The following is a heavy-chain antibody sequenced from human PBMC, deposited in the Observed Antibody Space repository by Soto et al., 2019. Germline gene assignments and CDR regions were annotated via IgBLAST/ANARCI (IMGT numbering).Heavy chain of an antibody. Sequence: ASVKVPCEASGYSFTDHYIHWVRQAPGQGLEWMGWVNPNTGGTNYAQRFHGRVTMTRDTSITTAYMELSSLRSDDTALFYCATLDTGRYYVNALDISGEATLVAF. CDR1: GYSFTDHY. D-gene: IGHD3-10*01. V-gene: IGHV1-2*02. CDR3: ATLDTGRYYVNALDI. CDR2: VNPNTGGT. J-gene: IGHJ3*02.